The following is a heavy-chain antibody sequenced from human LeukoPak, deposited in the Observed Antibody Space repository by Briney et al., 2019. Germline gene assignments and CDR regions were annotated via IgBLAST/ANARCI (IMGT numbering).Heavy chain of an antibody. V-gene: IGHV1-8*03. J-gene: IGHJ4*02. CDR1: GYTFTSYD. CDR2: MNPNSGNT. D-gene: IGHD1-26*01. Sequence: GASVKVSCKASGYTFTSYDINWVRQATGQGLEWMGWMNPNSGNTGYAQKFQGRVTITRNTSISTAYMELSSLRAEDTAVYYCARYSGSYSGPDYWGQGTLVTVSS. CDR3: ARYSGSYSGPDY.